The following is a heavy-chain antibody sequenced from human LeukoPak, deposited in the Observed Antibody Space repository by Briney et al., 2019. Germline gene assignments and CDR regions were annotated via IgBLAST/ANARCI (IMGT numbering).Heavy chain of an antibody. CDR3: ASDSMVRGVNDN. J-gene: IGHJ4*02. D-gene: IGHD3-10*01. CDR2: ISGSGGST. V-gene: IGHV3-23*01. Sequence: GGSLRLSCAASGFTFSSYAMSWVRQAPGKGLEWVSAISGSGGSTYYADSVKGRFTISRGNSKNTLYLQMNSLRAEDTAVYYCASDSMVRGVNDNWGQGTLVTVSS. CDR1: GFTFSSYA.